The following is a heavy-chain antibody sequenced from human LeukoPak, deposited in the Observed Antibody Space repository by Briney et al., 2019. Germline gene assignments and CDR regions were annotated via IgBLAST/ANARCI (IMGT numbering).Heavy chain of an antibody. CDR2: INWSGGST. V-gene: IGHV3-20*04. D-gene: IGHD2-2*01. J-gene: IGHJ4*02. Sequence: GGSLRLSCTASGFAFDEHGMSWVCQVPGKGLEWVSGINWSGGSTGYADPLRGRFTISRDNAKNSLYLQMDSLRAEDTALYYCARAPITSPFYFGYWGQGTLVTVSS. CDR3: ARAPITSPFYFGY. CDR1: GFAFDEHG.